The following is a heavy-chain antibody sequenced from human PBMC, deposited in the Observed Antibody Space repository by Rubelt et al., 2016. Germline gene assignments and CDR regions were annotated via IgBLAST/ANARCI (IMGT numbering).Heavy chain of an antibody. V-gene: IGHV4-39*07. J-gene: IGHJ4*02. Sequence: GLEWIGSIYYSGSTYYNPSLKSRVTISVDTSKNQFSLKLSSVTAADTAVYYCARGSIAVAKPDDYWGQGTLVTVSS. CDR3: ARGSIAVAKPDDY. CDR2: IYYSGST. D-gene: IGHD6-19*01.